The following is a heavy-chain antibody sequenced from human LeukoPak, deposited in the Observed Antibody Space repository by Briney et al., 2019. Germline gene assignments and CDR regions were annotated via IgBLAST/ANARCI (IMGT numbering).Heavy chain of an antibody. CDR2: ISADGETS. CDR3: SKDLSSSKGSYFFDS. Sequence: GGSLRLSCTASASTFITSAMSWVRQVPGGGLQWVSGISADGETSYYADSVRGRFTISRDNSKTSLYLHMISLSAEDTGVYYFSKDLSSSKGSYFFDSWGQGTLVTVSS. D-gene: IGHD6-19*01. CDR1: ASTFITSA. V-gene: IGHV3-23*01. J-gene: IGHJ4*02.